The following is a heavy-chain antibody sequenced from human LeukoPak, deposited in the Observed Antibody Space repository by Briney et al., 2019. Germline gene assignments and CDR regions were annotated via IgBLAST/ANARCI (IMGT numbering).Heavy chain of an antibody. V-gene: IGHV1-2*06. D-gene: IGHD1-7*01. CDR3: ARGAETTTNWFDP. CDR1: GYTFTGYY. Sequence: ASVKVSRKASGYTFTGYYMHWVRQAPGQGLEWMGRINPNSGGTNYAQKFQGRVTVTRDTSISTAYMELSRLTSDDTAVYYCARGAETTTNWFDPWGQGTLVTVSS. J-gene: IGHJ5*02. CDR2: INPNSGGT.